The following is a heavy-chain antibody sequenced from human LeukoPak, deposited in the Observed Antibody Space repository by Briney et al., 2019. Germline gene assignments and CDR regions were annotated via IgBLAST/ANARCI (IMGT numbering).Heavy chain of an antibody. Sequence: NPSETLSLTCAVYGGSFSGYYWSWIRQPPGKGLEWIGEINHSGSTNYNPSLKSRVTISIDTSKNQFSLKVTSVTAADTAVYYCARDPPAIRNYQKIHHGMDVWGQGTTVTVSS. J-gene: IGHJ6*02. CDR1: GGSFSGYY. CDR2: INHSGST. CDR3: ARDPPAIRNYQKIHHGMDV. V-gene: IGHV4-34*01. D-gene: IGHD4-11*01.